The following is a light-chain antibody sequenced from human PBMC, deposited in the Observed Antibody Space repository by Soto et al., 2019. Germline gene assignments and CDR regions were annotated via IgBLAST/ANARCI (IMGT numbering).Light chain of an antibody. CDR3: QETFSPPYT. Sequence: DIQMTQSLSSLSASVGDRVTITCRASQSISNSLSWYQQKPGKAPNFLIYVASTLQSGVPSRFSGSGSGTDFTLTISSLQPEDVATYYCQETFSPPYTFGQGTKVEIK. J-gene: IGKJ2*01. CDR1: QSISNS. CDR2: VAS. V-gene: IGKV1-39*01.